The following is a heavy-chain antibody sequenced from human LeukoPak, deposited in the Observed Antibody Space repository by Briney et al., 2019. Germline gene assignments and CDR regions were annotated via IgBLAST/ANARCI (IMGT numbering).Heavy chain of an antibody. CDR1: GFTFSSCG. J-gene: IGHJ4*02. CDR3: ARDLRIVSGSYLDY. CDR2: ISSSGSTI. Sequence: PGGSLRLSCAASGFTFSSCGMNWVRQAPGKGLEWVSYISSSGSTIYYADSVKGRFISSRDNTKNSLYLQMNSLRAEDTAIYYCARDLRIVSGSYLDYWGQGTLVTVSS. V-gene: IGHV3-48*04. D-gene: IGHD1-26*01.